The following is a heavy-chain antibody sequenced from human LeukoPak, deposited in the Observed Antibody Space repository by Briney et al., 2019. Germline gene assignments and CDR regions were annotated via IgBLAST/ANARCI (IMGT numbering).Heavy chain of an antibody. V-gene: IGHV1-8*01. CDR3: ARALSWTTESYYYMDV. J-gene: IGHJ6*03. Sequence: GASVMVSCKASAYTFTSYDINWVRQAAGQGLEWMGWMNPNSGNTGYAQKFQGRVTMTKNTSITTAYMDLSSLRSEDTAVYYCARALSWTTESYYYMDVWGKGTTVTVSS. D-gene: IGHD3/OR15-3a*01. CDR1: AYTFTSYD. CDR2: MNPNSGNT.